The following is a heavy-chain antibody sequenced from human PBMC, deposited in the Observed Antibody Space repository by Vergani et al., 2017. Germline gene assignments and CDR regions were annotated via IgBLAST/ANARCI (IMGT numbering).Heavy chain of an antibody. CDR1: GYTFTGYY. Sequence: QVQLVQSGAEVKKPGASVKVSCKASGYTFTGYYMHWVRQAPGQGLEWMGWINPNSGGTNYAQKFQGRVTMTRETSISTAYMELSRLRSDDTAVYYCARVGDCSSTSRENWFDPWGQGTLVTVSS. CDR2: INPNSGGT. J-gene: IGHJ5*02. CDR3: ARVGDCSSTSRENWFDP. D-gene: IGHD2-2*01. V-gene: IGHV1-2*02.